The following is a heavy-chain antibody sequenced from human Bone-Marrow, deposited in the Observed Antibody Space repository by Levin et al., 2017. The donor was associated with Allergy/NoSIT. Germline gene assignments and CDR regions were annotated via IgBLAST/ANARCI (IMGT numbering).Heavy chain of an antibody. Sequence: SQTLSLTCAVSGDSISGAGYSWSWIRQPPGKGLEWIGCIYHGGSTYYNPSLKSRVTISEDRSKNQFSLKLHSVTAADTAVYYCARSLSSSWTFNWFDTWGQGTLVTVSS. V-gene: IGHV4-30-2*01. D-gene: IGHD6-13*01. CDR1: GDSISGAGYS. J-gene: IGHJ5*02. CDR3: ARSLSSSWTFNWFDT. CDR2: IYHGGST.